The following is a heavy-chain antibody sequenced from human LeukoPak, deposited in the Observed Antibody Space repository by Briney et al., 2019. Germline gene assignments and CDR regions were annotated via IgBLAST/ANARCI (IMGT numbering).Heavy chain of an antibody. D-gene: IGHD3-9*01. CDR2: INHSGST. Sequence: SETLSLTCAVYGGSFSGYYWSWIRQPPGKGLEWIGEINHSGSTNYNPSLKSRVTISVDTSKNQFSLKLSSVTAADTAVYYCARVLSLWGQGTLVTVSS. J-gene: IGHJ4*02. CDR3: ARVLSL. CDR1: GGSFSGYY. V-gene: IGHV4-34*01.